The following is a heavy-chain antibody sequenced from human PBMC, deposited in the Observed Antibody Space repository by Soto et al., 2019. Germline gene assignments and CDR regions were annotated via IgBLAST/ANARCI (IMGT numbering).Heavy chain of an antibody. CDR2: IKQDGSEK. J-gene: IGHJ4*02. CDR1: GFTFSSYW. CDR3: ARLTSEYSGYDLGY. V-gene: IGHV3-7*01. D-gene: IGHD5-12*01. Sequence: GGSLRLSCAASGFTFSSYWMSWVRQAPGKGLEWVANIKQDGSEKYYVDSVKGRFTISRDNAKNSLYLQMSSLRAEDTAVYYCARLTSEYSGYDLGYWGQGTLVTVSS.